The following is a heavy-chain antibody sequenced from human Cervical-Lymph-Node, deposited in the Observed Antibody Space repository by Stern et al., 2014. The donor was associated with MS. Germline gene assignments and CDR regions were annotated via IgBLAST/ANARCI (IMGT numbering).Heavy chain of an antibody. CDR1: GGSVSSGSYY. CDR2: IYYSGST. J-gene: IGHJ6*02. CDR3: ARDAGGSYFYYYYGMDV. V-gene: IGHV4-61*01. Sequence: QVQLVESGPGLVKPSETLSLTCTVSGGSVSSGSYYWSWIRQPPGKGLEWIGYIYYSGSTNYNPSLKSRVTISVDTSKNQFSLKLSSVTAADTAVYYCARDAGGSYFYYYYGMDVWGQGTTVTVSS. D-gene: IGHD1-26*01.